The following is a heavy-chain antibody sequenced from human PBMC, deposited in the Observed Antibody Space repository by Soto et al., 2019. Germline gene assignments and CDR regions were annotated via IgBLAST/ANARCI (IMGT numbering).Heavy chain of an antibody. CDR1: GFTFSSYS. V-gene: IGHV3-21*01. D-gene: IGHD2-2*02. Sequence: GGSLRLSCAASGFTFSSYSMNWVRQAPGKGLEWVSSISSSSSYIYYADSVKGRFTISRDNAKNSLYLQMNSLRAEDTAVYYCARDLPAFGQLLYHWFDPWGQGTLVTVS. J-gene: IGHJ5*02. CDR2: ISSSSSYI. CDR3: ARDLPAFGQLLYHWFDP.